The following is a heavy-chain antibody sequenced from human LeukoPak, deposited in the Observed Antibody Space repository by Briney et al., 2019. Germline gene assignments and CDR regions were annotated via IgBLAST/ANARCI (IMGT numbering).Heavy chain of an antibody. CDR3: ARKSGLTSKASFDY. CDR1: GFTFSSYT. V-gene: IGHV3-30-3*01. Sequence: PGGSLRLSCAASGFTFSSYTMPWVRQAPGKGLEWVAVISYDESNKYYADSVKGRFTISRDNSKNTLDLQMNSLRAEDTAVYYCARKSGLTSKASFDYWGQGTLVTVSS. CDR2: ISYDESNK. J-gene: IGHJ4*02.